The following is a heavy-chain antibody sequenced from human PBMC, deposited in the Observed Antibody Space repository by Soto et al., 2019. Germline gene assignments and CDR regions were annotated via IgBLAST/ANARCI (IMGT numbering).Heavy chain of an antibody. V-gene: IGHV1-69*15. CDR2: IIPIFGTT. Sequence: QVHLVQSGAEVKKPGSSVNVSCKASGGTFSNYAITWVRQAPGQGLEWVGRIIPIFGTTNVAQKFQGRVRLSAYGLRTTANSEMSGRSSDDTAVYYCAKDGGADGYFGNWLDPWGQGTLVTVSS. CDR3: AKDGGADGYFGNWLDP. J-gene: IGHJ5*02. D-gene: IGHD5-12*01. CDR1: GGTFSNYA.